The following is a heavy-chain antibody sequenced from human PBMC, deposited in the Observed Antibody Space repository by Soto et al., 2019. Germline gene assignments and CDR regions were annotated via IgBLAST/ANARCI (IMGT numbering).Heavy chain of an antibody. CDR3: ARVPRLGFGELLLDY. CDR2: IYHSGST. J-gene: IGHJ4*02. V-gene: IGHV4-4*02. Sequence: QVQLQESGPGLVKPSGTLSLTCAVSGGSISSSNWWSWVRQPPGKGLEWIGEIYHSGSTNYNPSPKCSVIISVDKSTNQFSLKLSSVPAADTAVYYCARVPRLGFGELLLDYWGQGTLVTVSS. CDR1: GGSISSSNW. D-gene: IGHD3-10*01.